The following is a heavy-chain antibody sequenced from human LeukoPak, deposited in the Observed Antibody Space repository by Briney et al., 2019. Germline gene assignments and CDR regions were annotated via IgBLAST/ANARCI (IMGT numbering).Heavy chain of an antibody. Sequence: ASVKVSCKASGYTFTSYGISWVRQAPGQGLEWMGWISAYNGNINYARKLQGRVTMTTDTSTSTAYMELRSLRSDDTAVYYCARSSGAVAGGGYFDYWGQGTLVTVSS. V-gene: IGHV1-18*04. D-gene: IGHD6-19*01. CDR1: GYTFTSYG. J-gene: IGHJ4*02. CDR3: ARSSGAVAGGGYFDY. CDR2: ISAYNGNI.